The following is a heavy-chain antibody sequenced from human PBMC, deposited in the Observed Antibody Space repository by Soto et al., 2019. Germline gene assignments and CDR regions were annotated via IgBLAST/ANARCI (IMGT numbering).Heavy chain of an antibody. CDR2: IVVGSGNT. D-gene: IGHD3-22*01. V-gene: IGHV1-58*01. J-gene: IGHJ4*02. Sequence: SVKVSCKASGFTFTSSAVQWVRQARGQRLEWIGWIVVGSGNTNYAQKFQERVTITRDMSTSTAYMELSSLRSEDMAVYYCAADTYYYDSSGYYAADYWGQGTLVTVSS. CDR3: AADTYYYDSSGYYAADY. CDR1: GFTFTSSA.